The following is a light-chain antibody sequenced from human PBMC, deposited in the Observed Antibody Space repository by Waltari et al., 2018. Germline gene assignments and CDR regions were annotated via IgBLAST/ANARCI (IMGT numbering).Light chain of an antibody. CDR1: SSDVGSSNL. CDR3: CSYASTNTIL. J-gene: IGLJ2*01. V-gene: IGLV2-23*01. CDR2: EGT. Sequence: QSALTQPASVSGSPGQSITISCTGTSSDVGSSNLVSWYQHHPGKAPQLMIYEGTKRPSGVSNRFSASTSGNTASLTISGLQDEDEADYHCCSYASTNTILFGGGTKLTVL.